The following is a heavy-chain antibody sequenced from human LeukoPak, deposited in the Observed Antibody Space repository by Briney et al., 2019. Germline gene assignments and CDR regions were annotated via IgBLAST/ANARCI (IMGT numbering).Heavy chain of an antibody. V-gene: IGHV3-23*01. CDR3: AKIAVRGVIINYFDY. J-gene: IGHJ4*02. CDR1: GFTFDDYG. Sequence: GGSLRLSCAASGFTFDDYGMSWVRQAPGKGLEWVSAISGSGGSTYYADSVKGRFTISRDNSKNTLYLRVNSLRAEDTAVYYCAKIAVRGVIINYFDYWGQGTLVTVSS. CDR2: ISGSGGST. D-gene: IGHD3-10*01.